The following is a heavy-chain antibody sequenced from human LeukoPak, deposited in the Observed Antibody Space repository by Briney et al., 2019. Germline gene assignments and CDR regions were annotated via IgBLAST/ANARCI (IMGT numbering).Heavy chain of an antibody. D-gene: IGHD6-19*01. CDR1: GGAFSNYA. J-gene: IGHJ1*01. CDR3: ARILSSSWYEYFHH. CDR2: IIPIFGTA. Sequence: SVKVSCKASGGAFSNYAISWVRQAPGQGLEWMGAIIPIFGTANYAQKFQGRVTITADESTSTAYMELSSLRSEDTAVYYCARILSSSWYEYFHHWGQGTLVTVSS. V-gene: IGHV1-69*01.